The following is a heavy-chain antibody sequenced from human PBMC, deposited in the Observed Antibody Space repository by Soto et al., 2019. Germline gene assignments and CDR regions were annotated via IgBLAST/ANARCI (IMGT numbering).Heavy chain of an antibody. CDR1: GGTFSSYA. CDR3: ASGDYDFRSGPGGGMDV. V-gene: IGHV1-69*12. Sequence: QVQLVQSGAEVKKPGSSVKVSCKASGGTFSSYAISWVRQAPGQGLEWMGGIIPIFGTANYAQKFQGRVTINGDEATGTGYMELSSLRSEDTAVYYCASGDYDFRSGPGGGMDVWGQGTTVTVSS. CDR2: IIPIFGTA. D-gene: IGHD3-3*01. J-gene: IGHJ6*02.